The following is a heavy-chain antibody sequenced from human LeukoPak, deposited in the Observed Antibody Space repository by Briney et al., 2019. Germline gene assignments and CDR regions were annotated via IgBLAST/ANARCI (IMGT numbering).Heavy chain of an antibody. CDR3: AKDIGSTVTLWGPFDY. V-gene: IGHV3-43D*03. CDR1: GFTFSRYW. D-gene: IGHD4-17*01. J-gene: IGHJ4*02. Sequence: PGGSLRLSCAASGFTFSRYWMHWVRQAPGKGLEWVSLISWDGGSTYYADSVKGRFTISRDNSKNSLYLQMNSLRAEDTALYYCAKDIGSTVTLWGPFDYWGQGTLVTVSS. CDR2: ISWDGGST.